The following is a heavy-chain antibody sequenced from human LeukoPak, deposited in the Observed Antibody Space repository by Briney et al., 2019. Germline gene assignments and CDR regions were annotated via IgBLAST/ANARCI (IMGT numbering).Heavy chain of an antibody. Sequence: SETLSLTCTVSGGSISSSSYYWGWIRQPPGKGLEWIGSIYYSGSTYYNPSLKSRVTISVNTSKNQFSLKLSSVTAADTAVYYCARVNESYYYIDVWGKGTTVTVSS. D-gene: IGHD1-1*01. CDR2: IYYSGST. CDR1: GGSISSSSYY. J-gene: IGHJ6*03. V-gene: IGHV4-39*07. CDR3: ARVNESYYYIDV.